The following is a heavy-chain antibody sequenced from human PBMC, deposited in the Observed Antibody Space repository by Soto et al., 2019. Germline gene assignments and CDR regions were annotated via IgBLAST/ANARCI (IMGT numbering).Heavy chain of an antibody. J-gene: IGHJ4*02. V-gene: IGHV4-31*03. D-gene: IGHD6-19*01. CDR1: GHSLSSGGYY. Sequence: SETLSLTCTASGHSLSSGGYYWSWIRQHPGKGLEWVGYIYFTGSTSYNPSLKSRLAMSLDTSKNQFSLKLGSVTAADTAIYYCARDCGSSGWPNWGPGTLVTVSS. CDR2: IYFTGST. CDR3: ARDCGSSGWPN.